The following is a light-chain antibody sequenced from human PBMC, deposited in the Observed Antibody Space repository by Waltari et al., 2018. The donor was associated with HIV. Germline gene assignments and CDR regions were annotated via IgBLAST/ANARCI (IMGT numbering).Light chain of an antibody. V-gene: IGLV1-40*01. CDR1: SSNIGAGYD. J-gene: IGLJ1*01. CDR3: QSYDSSLSGYV. Sequence: QSVLTQPPSVSGAPGQRATISCPGSSSNIGAGYDVHWYQQLPGTAPKLLIYGNSNRPSGVPDRFSGSKSGTSASLAITGLQAEDEADYYCQSYDSSLSGYVFGTGTKVTVL. CDR2: GNS.